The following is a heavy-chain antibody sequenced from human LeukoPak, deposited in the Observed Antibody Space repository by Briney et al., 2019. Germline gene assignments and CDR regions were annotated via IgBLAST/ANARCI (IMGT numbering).Heavy chain of an antibody. J-gene: IGHJ4*02. CDR3: ARDRRRYSSSWSHPFDY. V-gene: IGHV3-20*04. D-gene: IGHD6-13*01. Sequence: GGSLRLSCAASGFTFDDYGMSWVRQAPGKGLEWVSGINWNGGSTGYADSVKGRFTISRDNAKNSLYLQMNSLRAEDTALYYCARDRRRYSSSWSHPFDYWGQGTLVTVSS. CDR1: GFTFDDYG. CDR2: INWNGGST.